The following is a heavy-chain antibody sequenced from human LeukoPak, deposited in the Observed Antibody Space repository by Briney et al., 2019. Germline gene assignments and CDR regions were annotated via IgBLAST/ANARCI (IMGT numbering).Heavy chain of an antibody. D-gene: IGHD4-17*01. Sequence: VSVKVSCKASGYTFTSYGITWVRDAPGQGLEWMVCITAYNSKTNYAPRFQRRVTMTTDTSTSTAYMELRSLRSDDTAVYYCARDGPDYGDYIYFDYWGQGTLVTVPS. CDR2: ITAYNSKT. J-gene: IGHJ4*02. CDR3: ARDGPDYGDYIYFDY. CDR1: GYTFTSYG. V-gene: IGHV1-18*01.